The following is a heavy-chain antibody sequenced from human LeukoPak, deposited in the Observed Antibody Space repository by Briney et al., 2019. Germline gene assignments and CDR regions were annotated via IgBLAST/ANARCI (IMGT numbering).Heavy chain of an antibody. D-gene: IGHD6-19*01. J-gene: IGHJ6*02. CDR3: AKWAGYSSGWYCMDV. V-gene: IGHV3-33*06. CDR2: IWYDGSND. Sequence: GGSLRLSCAASGFTLSQYAMHWVRQAPGKGLEWVAAIWYDGSNDYYVDSVKGRFTISRDNSKNTLYLQMNSLRDEDTAVYYCAKWAGYSSGWYCMDVWGQGTTVTVSS. CDR1: GFTLSQYA.